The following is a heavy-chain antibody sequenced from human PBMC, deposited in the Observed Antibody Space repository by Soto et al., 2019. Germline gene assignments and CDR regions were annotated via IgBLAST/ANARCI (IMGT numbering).Heavy chain of an antibody. Sequence: GASVKVSCKASGYTFTSYGISWVRQAPGQGLEWMGWISAYNGNTNYAQKLQGRVTMTTDTSTSTAYMELRSLRSDDTAVYYCARRNDFWSGYYYGRYGMDVWGQGTTVTVSS. D-gene: IGHD3-3*01. CDR2: ISAYNGNT. V-gene: IGHV1-18*04. CDR1: GYTFTSYG. J-gene: IGHJ6*02. CDR3: ARRNDFWSGYYYGRYGMDV.